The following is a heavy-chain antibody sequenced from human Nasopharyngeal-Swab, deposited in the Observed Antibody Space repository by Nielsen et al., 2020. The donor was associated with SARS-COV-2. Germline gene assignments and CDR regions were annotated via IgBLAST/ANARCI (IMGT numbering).Heavy chain of an antibody. J-gene: IGHJ4*02. Sequence: GESLKISCAASGFTFNSFAMSWVRQAPGKGLEWVSGISGGGDSTHYPDSVKGRFTISRDNSRKTLYLQMNSLRAEDTAVYHCAKANTRDFDYWGQGTLVTVSS. V-gene: IGHV3-23*01. CDR1: GFTFNSFA. CDR2: ISGGGDST. CDR3: AKANTRDFDY.